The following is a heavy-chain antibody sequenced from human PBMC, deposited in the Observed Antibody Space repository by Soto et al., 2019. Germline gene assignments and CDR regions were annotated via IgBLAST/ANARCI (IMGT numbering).Heavy chain of an antibody. J-gene: IGHJ6*02. V-gene: IGHV5-51*01. Sequence: PGESLKISCXGSGYSFTSYWIGWVRQMPGKGLEWMGIIYPGDSDTRYSPSFQGQVTISADKSISTAYLQWSSLKASDTAMYYCARIPATGPNRAYYYYGMDVWGQGTTVTVPS. CDR1: GYSFTSYW. D-gene: IGHD3-9*01. CDR3: ARIPATGPNRAYYYYGMDV. CDR2: IYPGDSDT.